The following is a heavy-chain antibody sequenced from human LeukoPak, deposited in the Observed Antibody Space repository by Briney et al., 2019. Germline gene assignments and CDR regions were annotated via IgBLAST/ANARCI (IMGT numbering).Heavy chain of an antibody. Sequence: GGSLRLSCAASGFTFSTYAMSWVRQAPGKGLEWVSGLSSSGATTYYADSVKGRFTISRDNSKNTLYLQMDSLRAEDTAVYYCAKAPYDNYYYYMGVWGKGTTVTVSS. CDR3: AKAPYDNYYYYMGV. D-gene: IGHD5-12*01. V-gene: IGHV3-23*01. J-gene: IGHJ6*03. CDR2: LSSSGATT. CDR1: GFTFSTYA.